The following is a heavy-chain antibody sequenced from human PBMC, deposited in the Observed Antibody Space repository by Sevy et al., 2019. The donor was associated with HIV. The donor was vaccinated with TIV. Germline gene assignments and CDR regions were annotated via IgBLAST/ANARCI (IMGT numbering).Heavy chain of an antibody. D-gene: IGHD6-13*01. CDR1: GYSISSGYY. Sequence: SETLSLTCAVSGYSISSGYYWGWIRQPPGKGLEWIGSIYHSGSTYYNPSLKSRVTISEDTSKNQFSLKLSSVTAADTAVYYCATYSSGWYHSFDYWGQGTLVTVSS. CDR2: IYHSGST. J-gene: IGHJ4*02. CDR3: ATYSSGWYHSFDY. V-gene: IGHV4-38-2*01.